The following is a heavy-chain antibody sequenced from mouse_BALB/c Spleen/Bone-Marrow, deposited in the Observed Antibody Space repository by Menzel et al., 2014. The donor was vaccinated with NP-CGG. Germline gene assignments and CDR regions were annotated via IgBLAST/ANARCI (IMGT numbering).Heavy chain of an antibody. CDR3: ARDGNYYAMDY. Sequence: VMLVESGGGLVKPGGSLKLSCAASGFTFSDYYMYWVRQTPEKRLEWVATISDGGSYTYYPDSVKGRFTISRDNAKNNLYLQMSSLKSEDTAMYYCARDGNYYAMDYWGQGTSVTVSS. CDR2: ISDGGSYT. D-gene: IGHD2-1*01. CDR1: GFTFSDYY. V-gene: IGHV5-4*02. J-gene: IGHJ4*01.